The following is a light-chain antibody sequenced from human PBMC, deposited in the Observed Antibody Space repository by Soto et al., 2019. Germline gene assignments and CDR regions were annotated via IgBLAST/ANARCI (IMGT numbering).Light chain of an antibody. CDR1: QSIGTF. J-gene: IGKJ1*01. CDR2: TSF. CDR3: QQFNTSPWT. V-gene: IGKV1-39*01. Sequence: IQMTQSPSSLSASVGDIVSITCRASQSIGTFLNWYQQKPGEAPNLLIHTSFTLCSGVPSRFSGSGSGTEFTLTISSLQPDDFATYYCQQFNTSPWTFGQGTKVDIK.